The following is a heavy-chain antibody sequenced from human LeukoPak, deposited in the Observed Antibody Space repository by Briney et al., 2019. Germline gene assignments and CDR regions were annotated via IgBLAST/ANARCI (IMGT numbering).Heavy chain of an antibody. J-gene: IGHJ6*04. CDR2: ISSSSSYI. CDR1: GFTFSSYS. CDR3: ARTTVTTKGAMDV. V-gene: IGHV3-21*01. Sequence: GGSLRLSCAASGFTFSSYSMNWVRQAPGKGLQWVSSISSSSSYIYYADSVKGRCTISRDNAKNSLYLQMNSLRAEDTAVYYCARTTVTTKGAMDVWGKGTTVTVSS. D-gene: IGHD4-17*01.